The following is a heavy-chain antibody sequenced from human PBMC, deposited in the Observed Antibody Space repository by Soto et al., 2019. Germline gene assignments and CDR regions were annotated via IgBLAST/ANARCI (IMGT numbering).Heavy chain of an antibody. D-gene: IGHD3-10*01. J-gene: IGHJ4*02. CDR1: GHSMTGYY. CDR2: IYSSGRA. V-gene: IGHV4-4*07. Sequence: SETLSLTCRVSGHSMTGYYWTWIRQPAGKGLEWIGRIYSSGRAAYDPSLESRVTMSLDTSRNQFSLNLTSVTAADTAGYYCAREGSGSSLWDWGRGTLVTVSS. CDR3: AREGSGSSLWD.